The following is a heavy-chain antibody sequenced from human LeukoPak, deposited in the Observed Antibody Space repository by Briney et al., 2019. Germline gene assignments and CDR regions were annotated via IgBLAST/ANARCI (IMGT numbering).Heavy chain of an antibody. Sequence: GGSLRLSCAASGFTFSSYAMSWVRQAPGKGLEWVSAISGSGGSTYYADSVKGRFTISRDNPKNTLYLQMNSLRAEDTAVYYCAKHYCSSTSCHGDYWGQGTLVTVSS. CDR2: ISGSGGST. CDR1: GFTFSSYA. D-gene: IGHD2-2*01. CDR3: AKHYCSSTSCHGDY. V-gene: IGHV3-23*01. J-gene: IGHJ4*02.